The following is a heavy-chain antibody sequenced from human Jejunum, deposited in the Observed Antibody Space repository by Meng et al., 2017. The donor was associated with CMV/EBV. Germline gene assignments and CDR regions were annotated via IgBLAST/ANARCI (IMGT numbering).Heavy chain of an antibody. D-gene: IGHD3-10*01. CDR3: AREDYYGSGSLDY. Sequence: SGFTFSSHGMTWVRQAPGKGLEWFSVIDSGGRTYYTDSVKGRFTIFRDSSKNMLYLQMSSLRPEDTAVYYCAREDYYGSGSLDYWGQGTLVTVSS. V-gene: IGHV3-66*02. CDR2: IDSGGRT. CDR1: GFTFSSHG. J-gene: IGHJ4*02.